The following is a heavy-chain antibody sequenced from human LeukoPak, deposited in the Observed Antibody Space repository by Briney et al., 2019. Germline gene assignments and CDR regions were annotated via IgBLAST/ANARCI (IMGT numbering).Heavy chain of an antibody. CDR3: ARAASTYSSRLDY. V-gene: IGHV3-30-3*01. CDR1: GFTFSSYA. CDR2: ISYDGSNK. D-gene: IGHD6-13*01. Sequence: GRSLRLYCAASGFTFSSYAMHWVRQAPGKGLEWVAVISYDGSNKYYADSVKGRFTISRDNSKNTLYLQMNSLRAEDTAVYYCARAASTYSSRLDYWGQGTLVTVSS. J-gene: IGHJ4*02.